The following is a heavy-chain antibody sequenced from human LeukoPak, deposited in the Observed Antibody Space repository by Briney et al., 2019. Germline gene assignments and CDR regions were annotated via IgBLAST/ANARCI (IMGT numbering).Heavy chain of an antibody. CDR3: AKDHGWELDGSGEYYFYYCMDV. Sequence: PSETLSLTCTVSGGSISSYYWSWIRQPPGKGLEWIGYIYYSGSTNYNPSLKSRVTISVDTSKNQFSLRLSSVTAADTAVYYCAKDHGWELDGSGEYYFYYCMDVWGKGTTVTIPS. D-gene: IGHD1-26*01. V-gene: IGHV4-59*12. CDR2: IYYSGST. CDR1: GGSISSYY. J-gene: IGHJ6*03.